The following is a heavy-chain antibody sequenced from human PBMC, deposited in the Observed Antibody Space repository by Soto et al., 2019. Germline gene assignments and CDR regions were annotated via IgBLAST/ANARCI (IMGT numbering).Heavy chain of an antibody. D-gene: IGHD6-13*01. CDR3: ARGGSSWSAEYYQH. Sequence: GASVKVSCKASGFTFTSSAVQWVRQARGQRLEWIGWIIVDNGNTNYAQTLQGRVTITTDISTSTAYMELRSLRSDDTAVYYCARGGSSWSAEYYQHWGQGTLVTVSS. V-gene: IGHV1-58*01. CDR2: IIVDNGNT. CDR1: GFTFTSSA. J-gene: IGHJ1*01.